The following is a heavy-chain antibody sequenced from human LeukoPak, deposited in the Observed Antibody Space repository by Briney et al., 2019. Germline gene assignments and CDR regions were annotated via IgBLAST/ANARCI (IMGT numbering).Heavy chain of an antibody. CDR2: IYTSGST. Sequence: SSETLSLTCTVSGGSISSYYWSLIRQPAGKGLEWIGRIYTSGSTNYNPSLKSRVTMSVDTSKNQFSLKLSSVTAADTAVYYCARDRSSSSIGYYYYMDVWGKGTTVTVSS. V-gene: IGHV4-4*07. J-gene: IGHJ6*03. CDR1: GGSISSYY. CDR3: ARDRSSSSIGYYYYMDV. D-gene: IGHD6-6*01.